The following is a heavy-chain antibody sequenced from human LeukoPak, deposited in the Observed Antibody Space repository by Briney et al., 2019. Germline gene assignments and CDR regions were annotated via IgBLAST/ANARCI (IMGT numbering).Heavy chain of an antibody. D-gene: IGHD4-23*01. Sequence: SETLSLTCTVSGGSISSYYWSRIRQPPGKGLEWIGYIYYSGSTNYNPSLKSRVTISVDTSKNQFSLKLSSVTAADTAVYYCARVTSTVAHDYWGQGTLATVSS. CDR2: IYYSGST. CDR1: GGSISSYY. J-gene: IGHJ4*02. CDR3: ARVTSTVAHDY. V-gene: IGHV4-59*01.